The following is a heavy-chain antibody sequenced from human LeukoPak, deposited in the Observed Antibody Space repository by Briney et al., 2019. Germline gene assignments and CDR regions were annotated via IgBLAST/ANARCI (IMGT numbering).Heavy chain of an antibody. CDR2: INSDGSST. Sequence: GGSLGLSCAASGFTFSSYWMHWVRQAPGKGLVWVSRINSDGSSTSYADSVKGRFTISRDNAKNTLYLQMSSLRAEDTAVYYCARNNRGYSYGNAFDIWGQGTMVTVSS. J-gene: IGHJ3*02. V-gene: IGHV3-74*01. CDR1: GFTFSSYW. D-gene: IGHD5-18*01. CDR3: ARNNRGYSYGNAFDI.